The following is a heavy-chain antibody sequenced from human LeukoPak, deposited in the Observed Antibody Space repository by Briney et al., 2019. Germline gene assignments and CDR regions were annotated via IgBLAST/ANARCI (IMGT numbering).Heavy chain of an antibody. CDR3: ARQIASAGTAGFDF. D-gene: IGHD6-13*01. CDR1: GGSICSYY. V-gene: IGHV4-4*07. Sequence: PSETLSLTCTVSGGSICSYYWSWIRQPAGKGREWIGRIYSTGSTNYNPSLKSRVTMSGDTSKNQFSLRLRSVTAADTAVYYCARQIASAGTAGFDFWGQGALVTVSS. CDR2: IYSTGST. J-gene: IGHJ4*02.